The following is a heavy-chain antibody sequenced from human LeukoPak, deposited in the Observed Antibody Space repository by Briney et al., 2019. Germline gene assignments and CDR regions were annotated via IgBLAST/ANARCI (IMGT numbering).Heavy chain of an antibody. V-gene: IGHV4-34*01. D-gene: IGHD3-22*01. CDR1: GGSFSGYY. CDR2: INHSGST. Sequence: SETLSLTCAVYGGSFSGYYWSWIRQPPGKGLEWIGEINHSGSTNYNPSLKSRVTISVDTSTNQFSLKLSSVTAADTAVFYCARSAVDTADFDYWGQGTLVTVSS. CDR3: ARSAVDTADFDY. J-gene: IGHJ4*02.